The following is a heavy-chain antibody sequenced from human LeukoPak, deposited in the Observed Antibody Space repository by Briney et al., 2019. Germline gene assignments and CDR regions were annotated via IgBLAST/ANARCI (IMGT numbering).Heavy chain of an antibody. CDR1: GFSLSTSGMC. D-gene: IGHD3-9*01. CDR2: IDWDDDK. CDR3: ARIPQLGTLTGYYDY. V-gene: IGHV2-70*11. J-gene: IGHJ4*02. Sequence: SGPALVKPTQTLTLTCTFSGFSLSTSGMCVSWIRQPPGKALEWLARIDWDDDKYYSTSLKTRLTISKDTSKNQVVLTMTNMDPVDTATYYCARIPQLGTLTGYYDYWGQGTLVTVSS.